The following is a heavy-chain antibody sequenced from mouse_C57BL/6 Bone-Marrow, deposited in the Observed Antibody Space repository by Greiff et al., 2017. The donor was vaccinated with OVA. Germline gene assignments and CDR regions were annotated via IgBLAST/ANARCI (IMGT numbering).Heavy chain of an antibody. V-gene: IGHV5-6*01. CDR1: GFTFSSYG. D-gene: IGHD1-1*01. CDR3: ARRHYYYGSSYYWYFDV. J-gene: IGHJ1*03. CDR2: ISSGGSYT. Sequence: EVQLVESGGDLVKPGGSLKLSCAASGFTFSSYGMSWVRQTPDKRLEWVATISSGGSYTYYPDSVKGRFTISRDNAKNTLYLQMSSLKSEDTAMYYCARRHYYYGSSYYWYFDVWGKGTTVTVSS.